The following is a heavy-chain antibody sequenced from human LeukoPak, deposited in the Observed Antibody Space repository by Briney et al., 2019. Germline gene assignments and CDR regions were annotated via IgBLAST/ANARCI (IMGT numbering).Heavy chain of an antibody. J-gene: IGHJ3*02. CDR3: ARTRVRFGESTDAFDI. V-gene: IGHV1-18*01. D-gene: IGHD3-10*01. CDR1: GYTFASYG. Sequence: GASVKVSCKASGYTFASYGISWVRQAPGQGLEWMGWISAYNGNTNYAQKLQGRVTMTTDTSTSTAYMELRSLRSDDTAVYYCARTRVRFGESTDAFDIWGQGTMVTVSS. CDR2: ISAYNGNT.